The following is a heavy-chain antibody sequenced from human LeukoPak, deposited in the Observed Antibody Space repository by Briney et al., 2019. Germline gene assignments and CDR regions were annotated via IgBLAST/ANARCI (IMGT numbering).Heavy chain of an antibody. V-gene: IGHV3-23*01. J-gene: IGHJ6*02. CDR2: ITGSGGNT. Sequence: GGSLRLSCAASGFIFSSYSMSWVRQAPGKGLEWVPVITGSGGNTYYADSVKGRFTISKDNSKNTVYLQMSSLRVDDTAVYYCAEAASSSWPSYYYGMDVWGQGTTVTVSS. CDR3: AEAASSSWPSYYYGMDV. CDR1: GFIFSSYS. D-gene: IGHD6-13*01.